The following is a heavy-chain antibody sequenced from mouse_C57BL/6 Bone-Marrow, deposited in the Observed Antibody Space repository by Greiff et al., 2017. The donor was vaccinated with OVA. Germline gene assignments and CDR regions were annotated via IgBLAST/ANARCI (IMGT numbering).Heavy chain of an antibody. CDR1: GFNIKNTY. Sequence: VQLQESVAELVRPGASVKLSCTASGFNIKNTYMHWVKQRPEQGLEWIGRIDPANGNTKYAPKFQGKATITADTSSNTAYLQLSSQTSEDTAIYYCAPWSNGSSYRDWYFDVWGTGTTVTVSS. V-gene: IGHV14-3*01. CDR2: IDPANGNT. CDR3: APWSNGSSYRDWYFDV. J-gene: IGHJ1*03. D-gene: IGHD1-1*01.